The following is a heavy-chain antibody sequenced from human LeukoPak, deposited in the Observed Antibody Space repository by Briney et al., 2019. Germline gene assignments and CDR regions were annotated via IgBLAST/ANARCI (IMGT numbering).Heavy chain of an antibody. J-gene: IGHJ4*02. CDR3: ARVSYYYGSGSYRPTAVYYFDY. Sequence: GGSLRLSCAASGFTFDDYGMSWVRQAPGKGLEWVSYISSSSSTIYYADSVKGRFTISRDNAKNSLYLQMNSLRAEDTAVYYCARVSYYYGSGSYRPTAVYYFDYWGQGTLVTVSS. CDR1: GFTFDDYG. D-gene: IGHD3-10*01. CDR2: ISSSSSTI. V-gene: IGHV3-48*01.